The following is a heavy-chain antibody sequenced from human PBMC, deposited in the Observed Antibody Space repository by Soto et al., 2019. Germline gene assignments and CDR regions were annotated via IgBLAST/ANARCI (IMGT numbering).Heavy chain of an antibody. V-gene: IGHV3-74*01. CDR3: ARDDGFGESLAY. CDR2: ISSAESST. Sequence: EVQLVESGGGLVQPGGSLRLSCAASGFTFSSYWMHWVRQAPGKGLVWVSRISSAESSTNYADSVKGRFTISRDNAKNTLYLQMNSLRAEDTAVYYCARDDGFGESLAYWGQGTMVTVSS. CDR1: GFTFSSYW. J-gene: IGHJ4*02. D-gene: IGHD3-10*01.